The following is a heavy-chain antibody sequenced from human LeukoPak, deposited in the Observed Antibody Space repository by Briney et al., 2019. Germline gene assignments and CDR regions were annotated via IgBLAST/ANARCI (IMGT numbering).Heavy chain of an antibody. CDR3: ARDHANYDFWSGYYTPYNWFDP. Sequence: PGGSLRLSCAASGFTFSSYWMSWVRQAPGKGLEWVAHIKQDGREKYYVDSVKGRFTISRDNAKNSLYLQMNSLRAEDTAVYYCARDHANYDFWSGYYTPYNWFDPWGQGTLVTVSS. J-gene: IGHJ5*02. V-gene: IGHV3-7*01. CDR2: IKQDGREK. D-gene: IGHD3-3*01. CDR1: GFTFSSYW.